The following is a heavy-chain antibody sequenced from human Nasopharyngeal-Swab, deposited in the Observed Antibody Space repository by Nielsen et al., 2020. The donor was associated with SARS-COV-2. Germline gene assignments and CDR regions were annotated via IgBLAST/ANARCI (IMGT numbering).Heavy chain of an antibody. D-gene: IGHD2-21*02. V-gene: IGHV5-51*01. CDR3: ARQLQSFDP. CDR1: GYNFATSW. J-gene: IGHJ5*02. CDR2: IYPGDSDT. Sequence: GESLTISCKGSGYNFATSWIVWVRQMPGKGLEWMGIIYPGDSDTRYSPSFQGQVTISADKSISTAYLQWHNLKASDTAIYYCARQLQSFDPWGQGTLVTVSS.